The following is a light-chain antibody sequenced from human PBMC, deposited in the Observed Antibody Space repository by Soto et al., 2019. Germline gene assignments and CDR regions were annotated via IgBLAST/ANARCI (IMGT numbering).Light chain of an antibody. J-gene: IGKJ1*01. Sequence: EIVLTQSPGTLSLSPGERATLSCRASQSVTSNFLAWYQQKPGRAPRLLIYDASNRAAGIPDRFSGSGSGTDFTLTISRLEPEDFAVYYCQQYGTSPRTFGQGTKVDNK. CDR3: QQYGTSPRT. CDR1: QSVTSNF. V-gene: IGKV3-20*01. CDR2: DAS.